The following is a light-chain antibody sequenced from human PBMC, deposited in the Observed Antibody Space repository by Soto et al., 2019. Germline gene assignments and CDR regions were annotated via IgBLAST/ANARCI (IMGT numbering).Light chain of an antibody. V-gene: IGKV3-15*01. CDR2: GAS. CDR1: QSVSSK. CDR3: QQYNDWPLN. J-gene: IGKJ3*01. Sequence: EIVMTQSPATLSVSPGERATLSCRASQSVSSKLAWYQQKRGHAPRLLIYGASARATGIPGRFSGSGSGTEFTLTISSLQSEDFAVYYCQQYNDWPLNFGPGTKVDI.